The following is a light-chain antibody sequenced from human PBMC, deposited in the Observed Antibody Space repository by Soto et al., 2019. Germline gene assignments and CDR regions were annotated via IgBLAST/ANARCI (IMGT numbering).Light chain of an antibody. V-gene: IGKV3-15*01. J-gene: IGKJ5*01. Sequence: EIVMTQFRVTLSVSPGERATLSCWASQSLYSDLAWYQQKPGQAPRLLIYGASARATGISARFSGSGSETELTLTISSLQSEDFAVYYCQQYSKWPITFGQGTRLEI. CDR1: QSLYSD. CDR3: QQYSKWPIT. CDR2: GAS.